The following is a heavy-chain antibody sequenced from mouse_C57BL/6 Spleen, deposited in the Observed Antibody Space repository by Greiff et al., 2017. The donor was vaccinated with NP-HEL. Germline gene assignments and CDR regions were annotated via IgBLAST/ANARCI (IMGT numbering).Heavy chain of an antibody. J-gene: IGHJ4*01. CDR3: ARGGDYYGSPYAMDY. V-gene: IGHV1-63*01. Sequence: QVQLQQSGAELVRPGTSVKMSCKASGYTFTNYWIGWAKQRPGHGLEWIGDIYPGGGYTKYNEKFKGKATLTADKSSSTAYMQFSSLTSEDSAIYYCARGGDYYGSPYAMDYWGQGTSVTVSS. CDR1: GYTFTNYW. CDR2: IYPGGGYT. D-gene: IGHD1-1*01.